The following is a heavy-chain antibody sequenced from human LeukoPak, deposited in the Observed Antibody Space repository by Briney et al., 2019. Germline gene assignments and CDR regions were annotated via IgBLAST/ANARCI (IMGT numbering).Heavy chain of an antibody. CDR3: ARVYCPNGVCYNSRGWFDP. J-gene: IGHJ5*02. D-gene: IGHD2-8*01. CDR2: IYHSGST. CDR1: GYSISSGYY. Sequence: SETLSLTCTVSGYSISSGYYWGWIRQPPGKGLEWIGSIYHSGSTYYNPSLKSRVTISVDTSKNQFSLKLSSVTAADTAVYFCARVYCPNGVCYNSRGWFDPWGQGTLVTVSS. V-gene: IGHV4-38-2*02.